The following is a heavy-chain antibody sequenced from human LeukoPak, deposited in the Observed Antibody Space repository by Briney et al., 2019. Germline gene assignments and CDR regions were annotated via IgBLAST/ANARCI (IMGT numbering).Heavy chain of an antibody. D-gene: IGHD2-2*01. V-gene: IGHV3-33*03. CDR3: AKDIGSTSLYNWFDP. Sequence: PGGSLRLSCAASGFTFSTYAMHWVRQAPGKGLEWVAVIAYDGSNTYSLDSVKGRFTISRDNSENMLYLQMNSLRAEDTAVYYCAKDIGSTSLYNWFDPWGQGTLATVSS. CDR2: IAYDGSNT. CDR1: GFTFSTYA. J-gene: IGHJ5*02.